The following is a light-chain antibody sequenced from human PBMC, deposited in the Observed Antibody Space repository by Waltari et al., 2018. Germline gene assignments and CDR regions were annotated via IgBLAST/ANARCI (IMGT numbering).Light chain of an antibody. CDR2: WAS. CDR1: QSVLYNSDNKNY. CDR3: QQYYGTPPRT. V-gene: IGKV4-1*01. Sequence: DIVMTQSPDSLAVSLGERANINCQSSQSVLYNSDNKNYLAWYQQKPGQPPKLLIYWASTRESGVPDRFSGSGSGTDFTLTITSLQAEDVAVYYCQQYYGTPPRTFGQGTKVEIK. J-gene: IGKJ1*01.